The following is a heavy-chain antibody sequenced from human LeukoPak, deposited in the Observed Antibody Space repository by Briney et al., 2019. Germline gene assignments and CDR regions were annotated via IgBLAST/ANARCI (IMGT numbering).Heavy chain of an antibody. V-gene: IGHV4-34*01. J-gene: IGHJ4*02. Sequence: PSETLSLTCAVYGGSFSGYYWSWIRQPPGKGLEWIGGINHSGSTNYNPSLKSRVTISVDTSKNQFSLKLSSVTAADTAVYYCARGRGIQLWAYFDYWGQGTLVTVSS. D-gene: IGHD5-18*01. CDR2: INHSGST. CDR3: ARGRGIQLWAYFDY. CDR1: GGSFSGYY.